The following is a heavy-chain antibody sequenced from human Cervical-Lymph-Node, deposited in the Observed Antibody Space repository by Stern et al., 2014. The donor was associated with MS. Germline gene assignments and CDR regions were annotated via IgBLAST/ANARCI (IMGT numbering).Heavy chain of an antibody. J-gene: IGHJ6*02. CDR2: IYPGYSDT. CDR1: GYSFTSYW. CDR3: ARLGVHCSSTSCERYGMDV. Sequence: VQLVQSGAEVKKPGESLKISCKGSGYSFTSYWIVWVRQMPGKGLEWMGIIYPGYSDTRYSPSFHAQVTISADKSISTAYLQWSSLKASDTAMYYCARLGVHCSSTSCERYGMDVWGQGTTVTVSS. D-gene: IGHD2-2*01. V-gene: IGHV5-51*01.